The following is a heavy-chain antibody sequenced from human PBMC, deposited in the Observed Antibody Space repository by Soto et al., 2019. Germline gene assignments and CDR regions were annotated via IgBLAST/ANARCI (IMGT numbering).Heavy chain of an antibody. J-gene: IGHJ4*02. CDR1: GYTFTSYA. D-gene: IGHD2-15*01. Sequence: ASVKVSCKASGYTFTSYAISWVRQAPGQGLEWVGWISAYNGNTNYAQKLQGRVTMTTDTSTSTAYMELRSLRSDDTAVYYCASLGYCSGGSCPRNDYWGQGTLVTVSS. V-gene: IGHV1-18*01. CDR2: ISAYNGNT. CDR3: ASLGYCSGGSCPRNDY.